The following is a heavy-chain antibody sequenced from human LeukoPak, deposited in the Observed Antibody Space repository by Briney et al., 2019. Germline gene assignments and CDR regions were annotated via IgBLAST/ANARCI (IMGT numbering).Heavy chain of an antibody. CDR1: GYTFTSYY. Sequence: GASVKVSCKASGYTFTSYYMHWVRQAPGQGLEWMGWINPNSGATNYAQKFQGRVTMSRDTSINTAYMELSRLRSDDTAVYYCTRDPRNYIDYWGQGTLVTVSS. V-gene: IGHV1-2*02. J-gene: IGHJ4*02. CDR3: TRDPRNYIDY. CDR2: INPNSGAT.